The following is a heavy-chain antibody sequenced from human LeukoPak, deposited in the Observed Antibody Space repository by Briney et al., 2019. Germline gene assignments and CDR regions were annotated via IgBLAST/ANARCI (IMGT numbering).Heavy chain of an antibody. D-gene: IGHD3-10*01. V-gene: IGHV4-59*08. CDR1: GGSISSYY. CDR2: IYYSGST. J-gene: IGHJ4*02. CDR3: ASVLSESYGQMEY. Sequence: SQTLSLTCTVSGGSISSYYWTWIRQSPGKGLEWIGYIYYSGSTDYNPSLKSRVTISIDTSKNQFSLKMSSVTAADTAVYYCASVLSESYGQMEYWGQGTLVTVSS.